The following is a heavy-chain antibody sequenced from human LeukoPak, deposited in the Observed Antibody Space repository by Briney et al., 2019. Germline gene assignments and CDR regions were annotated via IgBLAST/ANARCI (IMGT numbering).Heavy chain of an antibody. V-gene: IGHV3-23*01. Sequence: GGSLRLSCAASGLTFSRYAMSWVRQAPGKGLEWVSAISGSGGSTYYADSVKGRFTISRDNSKNTLYLQMNSLRAEDTAVYYCAKDLPALGSGSYYDYWGQGTLVTVSS. CDR3: AKDLPALGSGSYYDY. D-gene: IGHD3-10*01. J-gene: IGHJ4*02. CDR2: ISGSGGST. CDR1: GLTFSRYA.